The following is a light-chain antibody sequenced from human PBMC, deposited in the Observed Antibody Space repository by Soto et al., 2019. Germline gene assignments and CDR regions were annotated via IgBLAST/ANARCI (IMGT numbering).Light chain of an antibody. CDR1: GSLLDSDYGTTY. V-gene: IGKV2-40*01. CDR2: FAS. J-gene: IGKJ5*01. Sequence: VVLTQSRVSLPVTLGEPAAISCRSSGSLLDSDYGTTYIDWYLQKPGQSPQLLIYFASNRASGVPDRFRGSGSGTDFTLTISRLEPEDFAVYYCQQYSTSPPSITFGQGTRLEIK. CDR3: QQYSTSPPSIT.